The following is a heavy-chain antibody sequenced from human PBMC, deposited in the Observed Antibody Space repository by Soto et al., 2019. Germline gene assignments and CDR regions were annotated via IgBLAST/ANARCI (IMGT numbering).Heavy chain of an antibody. CDR2: ISGSGGST. CDR1: GFTFSSYA. D-gene: IGHD3-22*01. CDR3: AKEYYYDSSGYYTSFDY. J-gene: IGHJ4*02. Sequence: GESLILSWAASGFTFSSYAMSWVRQAPGKGLEWVSAISGSGGSTYYADSVKGRFTISRDNSKNTLYLQMNSLRAEDTAVYYCAKEYYYDSSGYYTSFDYWGQGTLVTVSS. V-gene: IGHV3-23*01.